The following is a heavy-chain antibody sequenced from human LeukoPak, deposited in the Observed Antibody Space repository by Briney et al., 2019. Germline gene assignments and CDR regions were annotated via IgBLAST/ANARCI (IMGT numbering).Heavy chain of an antibody. Sequence: ASVKVSCKASGYTFTSYGISWVRQAPGQGLEWMGWINPNSGGANYAQKFQGRVTMTRDTSISTAYMELSRLRSDDTAVYYCARGRLYGMDVWGQGTTVTVSS. V-gene: IGHV1-2*02. J-gene: IGHJ6*02. D-gene: IGHD5/OR15-5a*01. CDR2: INPNSGGA. CDR1: GYTFTSYG. CDR3: ARGRLYGMDV.